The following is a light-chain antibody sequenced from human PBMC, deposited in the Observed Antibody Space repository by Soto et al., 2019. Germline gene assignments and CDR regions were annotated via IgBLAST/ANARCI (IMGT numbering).Light chain of an antibody. CDR1: SIDVCCYNY. CDR2: DVS. CDR3: SSYTGSSIVYV. Sequence: SSLTQPASVSGSPGHSITISCTGTSIDVCCYNYVSWYQQHPGKFPKLMIYDVSNRPSGVSNRFSCSTSGNTASLAISGLQAEDVADYYCSSYTGSSIVYVLGSGTQVTVL. J-gene: IGLJ1*01. V-gene: IGLV2-14*03.